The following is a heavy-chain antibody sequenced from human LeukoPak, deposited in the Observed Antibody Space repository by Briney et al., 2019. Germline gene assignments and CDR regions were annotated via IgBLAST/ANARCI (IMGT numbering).Heavy chain of an antibody. CDR1: GYTFTGYY. D-gene: IGHD2-2*01. V-gene: IGHV1-2*02. CDR3: ARDALGYCSSTSCYPYNWFDP. Sequence: ASVKVSCKASGYTFTGYYMHWVRQAPGQGLEWMGWINPNSGGTNYAQKFQGRVTMTRDTSISTAYMELSRLRSDDTAVYYCARDALGYCSSTSCYPYNWFDPWGQGTLVTVSS. J-gene: IGHJ5*02. CDR2: INPNSGGT.